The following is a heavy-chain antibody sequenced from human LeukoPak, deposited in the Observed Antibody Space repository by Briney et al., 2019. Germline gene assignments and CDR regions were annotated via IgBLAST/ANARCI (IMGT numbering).Heavy chain of an antibody. CDR2: ISGSGVST. CDR3: AKHYSSLTYGMDV. Sequence: GGSLRLSCAASGFTFTNYALTWVRQAPGKGLEWVSAISGSGVSTYYADSVKGRFTISRDNSKNTLYLQMNTLRAEDTAVYYCAKHYSSLTYGMDVWGQGTTVTVSS. J-gene: IGHJ6*02. V-gene: IGHV3-23*01. D-gene: IGHD6-13*01. CDR1: GFTFTNYA.